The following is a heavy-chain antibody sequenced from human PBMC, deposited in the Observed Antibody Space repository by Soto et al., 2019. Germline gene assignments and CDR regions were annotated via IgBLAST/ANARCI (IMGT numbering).Heavy chain of an antibody. CDR2: INAGNGNT. V-gene: IGHV1-3*01. D-gene: IGHD6-19*01. J-gene: IGHJ3*02. Sequence: ASVKVSCKASGYTFTSYAMHWVRQAPGQRLEWMGWINAGNGNTKYSQKFQGRVTMTRNTSISTAYMELSSLRSEDTAVYYCARGLVEQWLSDSDAFDIWGQGTMVTVSS. CDR3: ARGLVEQWLSDSDAFDI. CDR1: GYTFTSYA.